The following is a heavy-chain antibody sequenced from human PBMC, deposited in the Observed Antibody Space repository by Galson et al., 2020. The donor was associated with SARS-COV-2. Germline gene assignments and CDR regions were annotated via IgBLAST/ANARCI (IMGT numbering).Heavy chain of an antibody. V-gene: IGHV3-48*04. Sequence: GGSLRLSCAASGFTFSSYSMNWVRQAPGKGLEWVSYISSSSSTIYYTDSVKGRFTISRDNAKNSLYLQMNSLRAEDTAVYYCARDAGTGTLDCWGQGTRVTVSS. CDR1: GFTFSSYS. CDR3: ARDAGTGTLDC. D-gene: IGHD1-1*01. CDR2: ISSSSSTI. J-gene: IGHJ4*02.